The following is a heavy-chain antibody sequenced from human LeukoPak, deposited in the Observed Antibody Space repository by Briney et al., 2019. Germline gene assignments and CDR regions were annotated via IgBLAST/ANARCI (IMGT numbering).Heavy chain of an antibody. V-gene: IGHV3-74*01. CDR2: INSDGSST. CDR1: GCSFSSNW. Sequence: GSLRLSCAAAGCSFSSNWMHCVRQAPGKELVWFSRINSDGSSTRDADSVKGRFTISRDNAKNPLYLQMNSLRAEDTAVYYCARGLRGYYESGCDYWGQGTLVTVSS. D-gene: IGHD3-22*01. J-gene: IGHJ4*02. CDR3: ARGLRGYYESGCDY.